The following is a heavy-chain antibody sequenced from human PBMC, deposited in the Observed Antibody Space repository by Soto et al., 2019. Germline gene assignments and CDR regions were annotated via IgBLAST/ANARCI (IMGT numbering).Heavy chain of an antibody. CDR2: VYRTGST. V-gene: IGHV4-4*02. D-gene: IGHD6-13*01. CDR1: GGSISTSNL. CDR3: ARARATIAAAAIFGC. J-gene: IGHJ4*02. Sequence: QVQLQESGPGLVKPSGTLSLTCAVSGGSISTSNLWSWVRQPPGKGLEGIGEVYRTGSTNYNPSLESRVIVSVDKSKNQFSLKLTSVTAADTAVYYCARARATIAAAAIFGCWGKGTLVTVSS.